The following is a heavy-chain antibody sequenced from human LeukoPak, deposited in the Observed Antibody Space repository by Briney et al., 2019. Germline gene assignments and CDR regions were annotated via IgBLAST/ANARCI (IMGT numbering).Heavy chain of an antibody. CDR2: ISSSSKNI. Sequence: PGGSLRLSCEASGFTFSDYGMNWVRQAPGKGLEWVSFISSSSKNIYYADSVRGRFTISRDNAKKLLYLQMHSLRADDTAVYYCASKFLGQGPWGQGTLVIVAS. CDR1: GFTFSDYG. V-gene: IGHV3-21*01. CDR3: ASKFLGQGP. J-gene: IGHJ5*02. D-gene: IGHD2/OR15-2a*01.